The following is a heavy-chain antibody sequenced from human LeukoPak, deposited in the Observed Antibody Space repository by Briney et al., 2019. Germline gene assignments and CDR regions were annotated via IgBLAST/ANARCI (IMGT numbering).Heavy chain of an antibody. Sequence: GGSLRLSCAASGFTFSSYALHWVRQAPGKGLEWVTIISSDGTNKYCADSVKGRFTISRDNSKNTLYLQMNSLRAEDTAVYYCARGDYYFDYWGQGTLVTVSS. CDR2: ISSDGTNK. J-gene: IGHJ4*02. CDR3: ARGDYYFDY. D-gene: IGHD3/OR15-3a*01. CDR1: GFTFSSYA. V-gene: IGHV3-30-3*01.